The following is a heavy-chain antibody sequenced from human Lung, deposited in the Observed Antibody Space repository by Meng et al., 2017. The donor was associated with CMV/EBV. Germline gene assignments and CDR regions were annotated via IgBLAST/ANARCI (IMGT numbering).Heavy chain of an antibody. J-gene: IGHJ4*02. CDR2: INHSGST. V-gene: IGHV4-34*01. CDR3: ARMLIVGATLGYFDY. CDR1: GGSFSGYY. D-gene: IGHD1-26*01. Sequence: QVQLEQWGAGRLKPSGALSPTFAVYGGSFSGYYWSWIRQPPGKGLEWIGEINHSGSTNYNPSLKSRVTISVDTSKNQFSLKPSSVTAADTAVYYCARMLIVGATLGYFDYWGQGTLVTVSS.